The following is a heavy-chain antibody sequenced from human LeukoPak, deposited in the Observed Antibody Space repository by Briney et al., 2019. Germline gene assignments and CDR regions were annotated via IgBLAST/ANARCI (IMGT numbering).Heavy chain of an antibody. J-gene: IGHJ4*02. CDR3: AKGSYYDSSGSFYFDY. CDR1: GFTFSSYA. D-gene: IGHD3-22*01. Sequence: PGGSLRLSCAASGFTFSSYAMSRVRQVPGKGLEWVSGISGSGDNTYYADSVKGRFTISRDNSKNTLYVQVNSLGTEDTAAYYCAKGSYYDSSGSFYFDYWGQGTLVTVSS. V-gene: IGHV3-23*01. CDR2: ISGSGDNT.